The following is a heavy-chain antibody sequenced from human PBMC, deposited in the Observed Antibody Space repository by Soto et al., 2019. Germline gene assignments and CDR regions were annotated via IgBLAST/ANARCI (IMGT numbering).Heavy chain of an antibody. CDR3: ARDSCSGGGCYVVY. J-gene: IGHJ4*02. Sequence: QVQLVESGGGVVQPGTFLRLSCAASGFTFRTYAMHWVRQAPGKGLEWVAVISNDGINKFYGDSVKGRFSVSRDNSKNTLYLQMNSMRPEDTALYYCARDSCSGGGCYVVYWGQGTLVTVSS. CDR2: ISNDGINK. CDR1: GFTFRTYA. D-gene: IGHD2-15*01. V-gene: IGHV3-30-3*01.